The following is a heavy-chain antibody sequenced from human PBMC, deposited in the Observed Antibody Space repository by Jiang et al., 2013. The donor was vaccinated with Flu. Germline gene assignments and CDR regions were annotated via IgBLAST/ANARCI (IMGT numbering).Heavy chain of an antibody. CDR1: GGSVISSDC. J-gene: IGHJ1*01. CDR2: FHRGST. V-gene: IGHV4-4*02. CDR3: ARRSAATH. D-gene: IGHD6-13*01. Sequence: GLVKPSGTLSLTCAVSGGSVISSDCGLGSPAPREGTGVDWGSFHRGSTYVNPSLKSRVTMSVDGSKNEVSLTLASVTAADTAVYYCARRSAATHWGQGTLVTVSS.